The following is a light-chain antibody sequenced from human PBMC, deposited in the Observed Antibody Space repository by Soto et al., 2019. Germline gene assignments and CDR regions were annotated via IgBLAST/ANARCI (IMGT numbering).Light chain of an antibody. Sequence: EIVLTQSPGTLSLSPGERATISCRASQSVSSSYLAWYQQKPGQAPRLLIYGASIRATGIPDRFSGSGSGTDFTLTISRLEPEDFAVYYCQLYGTSHRTFGKGTKADIK. V-gene: IGKV3-20*01. CDR1: QSVSSSY. CDR3: QLYGTSHRT. CDR2: GAS. J-gene: IGKJ1*01.